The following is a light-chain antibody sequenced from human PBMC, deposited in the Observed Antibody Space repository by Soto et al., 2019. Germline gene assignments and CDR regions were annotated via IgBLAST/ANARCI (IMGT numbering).Light chain of an antibody. CDR2: GAS. Sequence: DIQLTQSPYFLSASVGDRVTITCRASQGIGSYLAWYQQKPGKAPKLLISGASTLQSGVPSRFSGSGSGTEFTLTISSLQPEDVATYSCQQLHSLVVTFGGGTKVEIK. CDR1: QGIGSY. J-gene: IGKJ4*01. CDR3: QQLHSLVVT. V-gene: IGKV1-9*01.